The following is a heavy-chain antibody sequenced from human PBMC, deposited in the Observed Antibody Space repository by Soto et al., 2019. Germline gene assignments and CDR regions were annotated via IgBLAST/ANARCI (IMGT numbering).Heavy chain of an antibody. V-gene: IGHV4-59*01. CDR1: GGSISSYY. D-gene: IGHD3-3*01. Sequence: PSETLSLTCTVSGGSISSYYWSWIRQPPGKGLEWIGYIYYSGSTNYNPSLKSRVTISVDTSKNQFSLKLSSVTAADTAVYYCARDQISVPIKYDFWSGYPSYNWFDPWGQGTLVTVSS. CDR3: ARDQISVPIKYDFWSGYPSYNWFDP. CDR2: IYYSGST. J-gene: IGHJ5*02.